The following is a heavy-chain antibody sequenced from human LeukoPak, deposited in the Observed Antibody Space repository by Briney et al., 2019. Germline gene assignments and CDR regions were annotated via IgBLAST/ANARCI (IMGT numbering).Heavy chain of an antibody. CDR3: ATGWWHYNWFDP. J-gene: IGHJ5*02. CDR2: FDPEDGET. V-gene: IGHV1-24*01. Sequence: GASVKVSCKASGYTFTGYYMHWVRQAPGKGLEWMGGFDPEDGETIYAQKFQGRVTMTEDTSTDTAYMELSSLRSEDTAVYYCATGWWHYNWFDPWGQGTLVTVSS. D-gene: IGHD2-15*01. CDR1: GYTFTGYY.